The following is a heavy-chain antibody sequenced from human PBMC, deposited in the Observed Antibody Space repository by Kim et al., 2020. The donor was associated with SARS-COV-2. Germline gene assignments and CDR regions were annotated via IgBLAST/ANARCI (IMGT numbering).Heavy chain of an antibody. CDR1: GFAFRNYE. V-gene: IGHV3-48*03. CDR2: ITSSGSTT. Sequence: GGSLRLSCAASGFAFRNYEMNWVRQAPGQGLEWVSYITSSGSTTYYADSVEGRFTVSRDNAKKSLVLEMNSLRAEDTGVYYCARGGDLAVLVAPLIFDPWGQGTLVTVSS. CDR3: ARGGDLAVLVAPLIFDP. J-gene: IGHJ5*02. D-gene: IGHD2-15*01.